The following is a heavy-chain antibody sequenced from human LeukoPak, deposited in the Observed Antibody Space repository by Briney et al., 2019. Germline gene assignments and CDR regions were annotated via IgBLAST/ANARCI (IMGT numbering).Heavy chain of an antibody. V-gene: IGHV3-74*01. CDR3: AKDRNPHRVAGANLLDY. CDR2: INGDGSAA. J-gene: IGHJ4*02. Sequence: GGSLRLSCAASGFTFNGYWMHWVRQAPGKGLVWVSRINGDGSAASYADSVKGRFTTSRDNAKNTVYLQMNSLRDEDTATYYCAKDRNPHRVAGANLLDYWGQGTLVIVSS. D-gene: IGHD6-19*01. CDR1: GFTFNGYW.